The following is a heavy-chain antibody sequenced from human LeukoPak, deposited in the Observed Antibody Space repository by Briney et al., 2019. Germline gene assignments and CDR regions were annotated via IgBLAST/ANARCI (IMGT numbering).Heavy chain of an antibody. V-gene: IGHV3-74*01. J-gene: IGHJ6*04. D-gene: IGHD3-10*01. CDR3: ARDGPFMVRGVPQPYGMDV. CDR2: INSDGSST. Sequence: GGSLRLSCAASGFTFSNYWMHWVRQAPGKGLVWVSRINSDGSSTSYADSVKGRFTISRDNAKNTLYLQMNSLRAEDTAVYYCARDGPFMVRGVPQPYGMDVWGKGTTVTVSS. CDR1: GFTFSNYW.